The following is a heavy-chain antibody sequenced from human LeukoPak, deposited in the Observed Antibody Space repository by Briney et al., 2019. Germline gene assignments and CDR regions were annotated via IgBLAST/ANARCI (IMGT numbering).Heavy chain of an antibody. CDR2: TSSSSSYI. Sequence: GGSLRLSCTASGFTFNSYTINWVRQAPGKGLEWVSSTSSSSSYIYYTDSVKGRFTISRDNAKKSLYLQMNRLRAEDTAVYFCARADTSDILTGYSDYWGQGTLVTVSS. V-gene: IGHV3-21*01. D-gene: IGHD3-9*01. CDR1: GFTFNSYT. CDR3: ARADTSDILTGYSDY. J-gene: IGHJ4*02.